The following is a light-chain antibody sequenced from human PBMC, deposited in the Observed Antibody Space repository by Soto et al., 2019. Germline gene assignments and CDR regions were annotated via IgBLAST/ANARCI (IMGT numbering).Light chain of an antibody. CDR3: QHYNSYSEA. CDR1: HNIERW. CDR2: KAS. J-gene: IGKJ1*01. Sequence: IQMTQSPSTLSASVGDRVTITCRASHNIERWMAWYQQKPGKAPKLLIYKASTLESGVPSNFSGSGSGTEFSLTISSLQPDDFATYYCQHYNSYSEAFGQGTKVDIK. V-gene: IGKV1-5*03.